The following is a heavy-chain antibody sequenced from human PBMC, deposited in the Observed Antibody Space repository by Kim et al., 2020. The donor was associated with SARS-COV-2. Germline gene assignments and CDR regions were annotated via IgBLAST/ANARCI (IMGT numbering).Heavy chain of an antibody. CDR2: ISSSSSYI. CDR3: ARAADYGDWDYYGMDV. D-gene: IGHD4-17*01. CDR1: GFTFSSYS. J-gene: IGHJ6*02. Sequence: GGSLRLSCAASGFTFSSYSMNWVRQAPGKGLEWVSSISSSSSYIYYADSVKGRFTISRDNAKNSLYLQMNSLRAEDTAVYYCARAADYGDWDYYGMDVWGQGTTVTVSS. V-gene: IGHV3-21*01.